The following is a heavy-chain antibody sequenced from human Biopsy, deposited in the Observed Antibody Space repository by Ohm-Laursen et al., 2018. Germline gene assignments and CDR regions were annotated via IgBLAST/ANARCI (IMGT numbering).Heavy chain of an antibody. CDR2: FRFEDRT. V-gene: IGHV4-59*01. J-gene: IGHJ3*01. D-gene: IGHD3-3*01. CDR1: GGSISNYF. CDR3: ARLSRLDDYWNDDPPDAFDV. Sequence: TLSLTWAVSGGSISNYFWTWIRQPPGKGLEWIGYFRFEDRTSYNPSLRGRVTISVDTSKNQFSLKLSSVTAADTAVFFCARLSRLDDYWNDDPPDAFDVWGQGKMVTVSS.